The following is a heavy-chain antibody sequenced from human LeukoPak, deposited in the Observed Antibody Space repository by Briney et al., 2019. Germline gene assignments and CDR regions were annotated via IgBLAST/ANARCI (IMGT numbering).Heavy chain of an antibody. CDR3: ARAVRGYSYAYLPY. Sequence: ASVKVSCKASGYTFSSYGISWVRQAPGQGLEWMGWISAYDGNTDYAQNLQSRVTMTTDTSTSTAYMELRSLRSDDTAVYYCARAVRGYSYAYLPYWGQGTLVTVSS. CDR2: ISAYDGNT. D-gene: IGHD5-18*01. CDR1: GYTFSSYG. J-gene: IGHJ4*02. V-gene: IGHV1-18*01.